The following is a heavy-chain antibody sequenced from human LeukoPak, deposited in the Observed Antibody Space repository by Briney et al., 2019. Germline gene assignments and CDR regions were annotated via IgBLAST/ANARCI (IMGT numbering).Heavy chain of an antibody. J-gene: IGHJ3*02. CDR3: ASLNCSGGSCHRGAFDI. CDR1: GYTLTGYY. Sequence: ASVKVSCKASGYTLTGYYMHWVRQAPGQGLEWMGWINPNSGGTNYAQKFQGRVTMTRDTSISTAYMELSRLRSDDTAVYYCASLNCSGGSCHRGAFDIWGQGTMVTVSS. D-gene: IGHD2-15*01. V-gene: IGHV1-2*02. CDR2: INPNSGGT.